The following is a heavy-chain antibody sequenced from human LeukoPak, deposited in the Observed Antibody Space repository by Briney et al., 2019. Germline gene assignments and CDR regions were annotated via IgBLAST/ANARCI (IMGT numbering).Heavy chain of an antibody. CDR1: GYTFTSYD. Sequence: ASVKVSCKASGYTFTSYDINWVRQASGQGLEWMGWMNPKSGNTGYAQKFQGRVTMSRDTSITTAYLEVSSLKSEDTAVYYCARGTRDCSSSSCYNYWGQGTLVTVSS. V-gene: IGHV1-8*01. CDR3: ARGTRDCSSSSCYNY. J-gene: IGHJ4*02. D-gene: IGHD2-2*02. CDR2: MNPKSGNT.